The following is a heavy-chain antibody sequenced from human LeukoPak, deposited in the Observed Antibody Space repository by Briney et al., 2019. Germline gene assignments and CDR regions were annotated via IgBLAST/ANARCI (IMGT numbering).Heavy chain of an antibody. CDR3: ARSPHRLIGHWFDP. J-gene: IGHJ5*02. CDR1: GGSINSYH. D-gene: IGHD3-16*01. V-gene: IGHV4-4*07. CDR2: IFSSGNT. Sequence: SETLSLTCTVSGGSINSYHWSWIRQPAGKGLEWIGRIFSSGNTIYNPSLQSRVTMSVDTSKNQFSLRLNSVTAADTAVYYCARSPHRLIGHWFDPWGQGTLVTVSS.